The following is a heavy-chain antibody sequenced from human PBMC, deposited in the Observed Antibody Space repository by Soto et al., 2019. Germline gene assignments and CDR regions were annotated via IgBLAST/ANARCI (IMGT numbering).Heavy chain of an antibody. V-gene: IGHV4-34*01. CDR2: INHSGST. CDR3: ARERKVGYFDWLSNAPFDY. Sequence: PSETLSLTCTVYGGSFSGYYWSWIRQPPGKGLEWIGYINHSGSTNYNPSLKSRVTISVDTSKNQFSLKLSSVTAADTAVYYCARERKVGYFDWLSNAPFDYWGQGTLVTVSS. CDR1: GGSFSGYY. J-gene: IGHJ4*02. D-gene: IGHD3-9*01.